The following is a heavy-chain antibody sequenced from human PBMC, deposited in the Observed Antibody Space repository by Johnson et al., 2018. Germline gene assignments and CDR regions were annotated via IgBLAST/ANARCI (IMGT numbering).Heavy chain of an antibody. CDR2: IIPILGKA. CDR3: AFLKDAGYCSGGSCYYYYYYMDV. V-gene: IGHV1-69*02. Sequence: QVQLVQSGAEVKKPGSSVKVSCKASGGTFSSYTISWVRQAPGQGLEWMGRIIPILGKANYAQKFQGRVTLTADKSPSTAYMELSSLRSEDTAVDYCAFLKDAGYCSGGSCYYYYYYMDVWGKGTTVTVSS. J-gene: IGHJ6*03. CDR1: GGTFSSYT. D-gene: IGHD2-15*01.